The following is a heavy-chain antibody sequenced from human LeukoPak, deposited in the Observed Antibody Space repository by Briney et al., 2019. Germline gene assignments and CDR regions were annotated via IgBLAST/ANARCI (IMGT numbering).Heavy chain of an antibody. J-gene: IGHJ5*01. V-gene: IGHV4-31*03. CDR1: GGSVTRGGYY. D-gene: IGHD5-24*01. CDR3: ARDRDSYWFDS. Sequence: SQTLSLTCTVSGGSVTRGGYYWSWIRQLPGKGLEWIGYIYYSGSTYYNPSLKRRVSISTDTSGNQFSLKLSSVTAADTAVYYCARDRDSYWFDSWGQGTLVTVSS. CDR2: IYYSGST.